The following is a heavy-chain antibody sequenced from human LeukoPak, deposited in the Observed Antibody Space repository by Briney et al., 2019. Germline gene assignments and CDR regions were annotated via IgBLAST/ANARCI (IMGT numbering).Heavy chain of an antibody. CDR2: ISRSGGRT. J-gene: IGHJ6*04. V-gene: IGHV3-23*01. CDR3: ASSSDIYGSGSYFNSLGDV. CDR1: GFTFSSYG. Sequence: GGSLRLSCAASGFTFSSYGMSWVRQAPGKGLEWVSAISRSGGRTYYADSVKGRFTISRDNSKNTLYLQMNSLRAEDTAVYYCASSSDIYGSGSYFNSLGDVWGKGTTVSISS. D-gene: IGHD3-10*01.